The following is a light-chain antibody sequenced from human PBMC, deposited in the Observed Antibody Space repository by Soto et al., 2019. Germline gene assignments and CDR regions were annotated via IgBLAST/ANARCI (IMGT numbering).Light chain of an antibody. J-gene: IGKJ4*01. CDR3: HQYDSSPLT. Sequence: EIVLTQSPGTLSLSPGERATLSCRASQSVSSSYLAWYQQKPGQAPRLLIYGASSRATGIPDRLSGSGSGTDFTLTISRLAPEDFAVYYCHQYDSSPLTFGGGNKVE. CDR2: GAS. V-gene: IGKV3-20*01. CDR1: QSVSSSY.